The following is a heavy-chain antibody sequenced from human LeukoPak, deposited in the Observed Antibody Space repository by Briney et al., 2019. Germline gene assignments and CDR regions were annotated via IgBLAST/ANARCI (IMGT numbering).Heavy chain of an antibody. CDR1: GFRFDSYR. J-gene: IGHJ4*02. CDR2: VRTRGDPT. D-gene: IGHD4-17*01. Sequence: GGSLRLSCAASGFRFDSYRMNWVRQPPGKGMEWLSNVRTRGDPTSYADSVRGRFTISRDNAKKSLFLQINSLRVEDTAVYFCVRDVDYAFDYWGQGVLVIVSS. CDR3: VRDVDYAFDY. V-gene: IGHV3-48*01.